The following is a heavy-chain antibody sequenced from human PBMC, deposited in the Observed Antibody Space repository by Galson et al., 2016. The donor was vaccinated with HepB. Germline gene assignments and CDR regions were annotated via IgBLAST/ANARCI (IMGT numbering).Heavy chain of an antibody. J-gene: IGHJ4*02. D-gene: IGHD2-15*01. CDR2: IYPADSDT. V-gene: IGHV5-51*01. CDR3: ARHGEAGGDY. CDR1: GYNFVKHW. Sequence: QSGAEVKKPGESLKISCKGSGYNFVKHWIGWVRQMPGKGLEWMGIIYPADSDTRYSPSFQGQVTISADKSISTAYLQWSSLKASDAAMYYCARHGEAGGDYWGQGTLVTGSS.